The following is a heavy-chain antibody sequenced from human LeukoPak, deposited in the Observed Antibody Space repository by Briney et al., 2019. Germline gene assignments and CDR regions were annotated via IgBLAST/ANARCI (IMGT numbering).Heavy chain of an antibody. CDR2: IYYSGST. Sequence: SETLSLTCTVSGASISSHYWNWIRQPPGKGLEWIGYIYYSGSTNYNPSLKSRVTISVDTSKNQLSLKLSSVTAADTAVYYCARDSDYYDSSGYQYRGFGPWGQGTLVTVSS. CDR3: ARDSDYYDSSGYQYRGFGP. CDR1: GASISSHY. V-gene: IGHV4-59*11. J-gene: IGHJ5*02. D-gene: IGHD3-22*01.